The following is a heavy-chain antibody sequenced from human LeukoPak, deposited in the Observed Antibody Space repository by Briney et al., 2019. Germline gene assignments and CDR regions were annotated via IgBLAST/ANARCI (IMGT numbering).Heavy chain of an antibody. CDR2: INWNGGST. J-gene: IGHJ4*02. Sequence: GGSLRLSCAASGFTFDDYGMSWVRQAPGKGLEWVSGINWNGGSTGYADSVKGRFTISRDNARNSLYLQMNSLRAEDTALYHCAREGDYGYYFDYWGQGTLVTVSS. V-gene: IGHV3-20*01. D-gene: IGHD4-17*01. CDR3: AREGDYGYYFDY. CDR1: GFTFDDYG.